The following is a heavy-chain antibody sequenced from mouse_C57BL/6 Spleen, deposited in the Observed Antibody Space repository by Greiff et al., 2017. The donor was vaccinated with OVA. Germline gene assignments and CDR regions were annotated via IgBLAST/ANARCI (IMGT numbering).Heavy chain of an antibody. J-gene: IGHJ3*01. V-gene: IGHV5-4*01. CDR2: ISDGGSYT. Sequence: DVKLVESGGGLVKPGGSLKLSCAASGFTFSSYAMSWVRQTPEKRLEWVATISDGGSYTYYPDNVKGRFTISRDNAKNNLYLQMSHLKSEDTAMYYCARDRYYDYDGFAYWGQGTLVTVSA. D-gene: IGHD2-4*01. CDR1: GFTFSSYA. CDR3: ARDRYYDYDGFAY.